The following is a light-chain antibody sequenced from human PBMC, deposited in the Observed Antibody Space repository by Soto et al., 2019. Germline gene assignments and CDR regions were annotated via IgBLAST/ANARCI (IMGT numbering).Light chain of an antibody. V-gene: IGKV1-9*01. J-gene: IGKJ4*01. CDR3: QQQSRYTLT. CDR1: QALSNY. Sequence: DIQLTQSPSVLSASVGYTFTITCLASQALSNYLAWYQQKQGKAPDFMIYSASTLQSGVPSRFSGSGSETEVSITIRALKPEDGATYYGQQQSRYTLTFGGGTKVDIK. CDR2: SAS.